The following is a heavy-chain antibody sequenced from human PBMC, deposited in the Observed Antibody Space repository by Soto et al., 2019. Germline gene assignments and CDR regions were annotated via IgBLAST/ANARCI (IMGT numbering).Heavy chain of an antibody. Sequence: ASVNVTCIASGYTMTSEGISWVGRAPGQGLEWMGWISAYNGNTNYAQKLQGRVTMTTDTSTSTAYMELRGLRSDDTAVYYCARERGTGQYGMDVWGQGTTVTVSS. V-gene: IGHV1-18*01. CDR2: ISAYNGNT. J-gene: IGHJ6*02. CDR3: ARERGTGQYGMDV. CDR1: GYTMTSEG.